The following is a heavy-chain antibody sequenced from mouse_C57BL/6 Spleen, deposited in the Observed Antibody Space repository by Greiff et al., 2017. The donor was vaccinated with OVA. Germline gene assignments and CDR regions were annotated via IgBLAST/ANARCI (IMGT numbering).Heavy chain of an antibody. D-gene: IGHD3-2*02. Sequence: VQLHQPGAELVRPGSSVKLSCKASGYTFTSYWMDWVKQRPGQGLEWIGNIYPSDSETHYNQKFKDKATLTVDKSSSTAYMQLSSLTSEDSAVYYCARLSSSGYVSDYWGQGTTLTVSS. V-gene: IGHV1-61*01. CDR1: GYTFTSYW. CDR2: IYPSDSET. CDR3: ARLSSSGYVSDY. J-gene: IGHJ2*01.